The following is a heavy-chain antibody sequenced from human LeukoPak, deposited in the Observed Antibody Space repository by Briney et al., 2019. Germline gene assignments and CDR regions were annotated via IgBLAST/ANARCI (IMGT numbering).Heavy chain of an antibody. V-gene: IGHV3-21*01. Sequence: KPGGSLRLSCAASGFTFSSYSMNWVRQAPGKGLEWVSSISSSSSYIYYADSVKGRFTISGDNAKNSLYLQMNSLRAEDTAVYYCARVGPPPINIFDYWGQGTLVTVSS. CDR3: ARVGPPPINIFDY. D-gene: IGHD1-14*01. CDR1: GFTFSSYS. CDR2: ISSSSSYI. J-gene: IGHJ4*02.